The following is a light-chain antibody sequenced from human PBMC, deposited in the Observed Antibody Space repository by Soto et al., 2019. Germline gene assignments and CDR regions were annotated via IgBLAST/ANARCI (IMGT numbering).Light chain of an antibody. CDR3: QQYGSAPQA. CDR2: GAS. Sequence: EIVLTQSPGTLSLSPGDRATLSCRASQSVSSNYLVWYQQKPGQAPRLLIYGASSRAIGIPDRFSGSGSGTDFTLTISSLEPEEFAVYYCQQYGSAPQAFGQGTKVEIK. CDR1: QSVSSNY. V-gene: IGKV3-20*01. J-gene: IGKJ1*01.